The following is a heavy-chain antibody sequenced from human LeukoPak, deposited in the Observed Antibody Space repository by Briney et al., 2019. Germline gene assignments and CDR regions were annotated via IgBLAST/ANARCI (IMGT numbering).Heavy chain of an antibody. CDR3: ARVNWEHLNLDF. CDR1: GYSFTGYY. D-gene: IGHD1-26*01. V-gene: IGHV1-2*02. CDR2: MHPSSGSS. Sequence: ASVKVSCKTSGYSFTGYYMHWVRQAPGQGLEWMGLMHPSSGSSTYAQKFQGRVTMTRDTSIDTAYMVLSSLRSDDTAVYYCARVNWEHLNLDFWGRGTLVTVSS. J-gene: IGHJ4*02.